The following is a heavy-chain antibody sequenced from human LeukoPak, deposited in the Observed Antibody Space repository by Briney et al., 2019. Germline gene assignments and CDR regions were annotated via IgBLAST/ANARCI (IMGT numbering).Heavy chain of an antibody. Sequence: ASVKVSCKASGYTFTSYDISWVRQATGQGLEWMGYMNTASGNTGYAQKFQGRVTMTTDTSISTAYRELSSLRSEDTGVYYCARVPREIASIWGQGTMLTVSS. D-gene: IGHD3-16*02. CDR3: ARVPREIASI. V-gene: IGHV1-8*01. CDR2: MNTASGNT. J-gene: IGHJ3*02. CDR1: GYTFTSYD.